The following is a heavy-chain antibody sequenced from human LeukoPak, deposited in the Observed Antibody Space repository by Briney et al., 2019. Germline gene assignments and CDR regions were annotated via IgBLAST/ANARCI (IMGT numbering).Heavy chain of an antibody. CDR2: IIPIFGTA. Sequence: ASVKVSCKASGGTFSSYAISWVRQAPGQGLEWMGGIIPIFGTANYAQKFQGRVTITADESTSTAYMELSSLRSEDTAVYYCARVEVVPAATYYYYYYMDVWGKGTTVTVSS. CDR3: ARVEVVPAATYYYYYYMDV. V-gene: IGHV1-69*13. D-gene: IGHD2-2*01. CDR1: GGTFSSYA. J-gene: IGHJ6*03.